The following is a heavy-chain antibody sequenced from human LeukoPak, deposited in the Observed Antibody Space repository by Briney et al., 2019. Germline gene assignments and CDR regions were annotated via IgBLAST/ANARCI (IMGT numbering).Heavy chain of an antibody. CDR3: ARDSNPKQQLVLIGMDV. V-gene: IGHV4-34*01. CDR2: INHSGST. D-gene: IGHD6-13*01. J-gene: IGHJ6*02. CDR1: GGSFSGYH. Sequence: PSETLSLTCAVYGGSFSGYHWSWIRQPPGKGLEWIREINHSGSTNYNPSLKSRVTISVDTSKNQFSLKLSSVTAADTAVYYCARDSNPKQQLVLIGMDVWGQGTTVTVSS.